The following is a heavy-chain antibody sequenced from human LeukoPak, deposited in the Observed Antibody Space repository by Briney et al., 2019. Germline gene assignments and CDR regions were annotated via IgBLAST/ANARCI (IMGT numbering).Heavy chain of an antibody. CDR2: IKLDGSEK. Sequence: GGSLRLSCVASGFTFGKYWMSWVRQAPGKGLEWVANIKLDGSEKNYVDSVKGRFTISRDNTKNSLYLQMNSLRAEDTAVFYCARDQHDTWSRRGNFDSWGQGTLVIVSS. V-gene: IGHV3-7*03. J-gene: IGHJ4*02. CDR1: GFTFGKYW. CDR3: ARDQHDTWSRRGNFDS. D-gene: IGHD3-3*01.